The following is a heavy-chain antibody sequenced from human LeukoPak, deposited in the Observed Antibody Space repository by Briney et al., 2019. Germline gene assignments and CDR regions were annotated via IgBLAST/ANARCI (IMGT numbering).Heavy chain of an antibody. CDR2: ISSSGGST. J-gene: IGHJ4*02. D-gene: IGHD5-18*01. V-gene: IGHV3-23*01. CDR3: AKDEDPYNVDTSFDY. Sequence: PGGSLRLSCAASGFTFSSYAMSWVRQAPGKGLEWVSAISSSGGSTYYADSEKGRFTISRDNSKNTLYLQMNSLRAEDTAVYYCAKDEDPYNVDTSFDYWGQGTLVTVSS. CDR1: GFTFSSYA.